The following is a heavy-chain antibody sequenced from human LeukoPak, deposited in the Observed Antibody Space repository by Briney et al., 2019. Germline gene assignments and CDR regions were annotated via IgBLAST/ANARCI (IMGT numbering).Heavy chain of an antibody. CDR2: IYYSGST. D-gene: IGHD6-19*01. J-gene: IGHJ4*02. CDR3: ARQLGSGWPHFDY. CDR1: GGSISTYY. Sequence: PSETLSLTCTVSGGSISTYYWSWIRQPPGRGLEWIGYIYYSGSTNYNPSLKSRVTISVDTSKNQFSLKLSSVTAADTAVYYCARQLGSGWPHFDYWGQGTLVTVSS. V-gene: IGHV4-59*01.